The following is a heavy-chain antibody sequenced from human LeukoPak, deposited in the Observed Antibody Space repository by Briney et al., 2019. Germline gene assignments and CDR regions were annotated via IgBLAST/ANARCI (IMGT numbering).Heavy chain of an antibody. CDR1: GFTFSSYS. D-gene: IGHD3-16*02. J-gene: IGHJ4*02. Sequence: QPGGSLRLSCAASGFTFSSYSMNWVRQAPGKGLEWVSYISSRSSTIYYADSVKGRFTISRDNAKNSLYLQMNSLRDEDTAVYYCARVRRVSYYFDYWGQGTLVTVSS. CDR2: ISSRSSTI. V-gene: IGHV3-48*02. CDR3: ARVRRVSYYFDY.